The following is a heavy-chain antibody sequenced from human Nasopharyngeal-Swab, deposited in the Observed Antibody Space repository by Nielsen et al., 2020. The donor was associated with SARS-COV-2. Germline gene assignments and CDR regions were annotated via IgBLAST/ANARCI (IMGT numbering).Heavy chain of an antibody. D-gene: IGHD6-13*01. CDR2: ISYSGST. V-gene: IGHV4-39*07. CDR3: ARCFCPWKAAARWYYMDV. J-gene: IGHJ6*03. Sequence: WIRQPPGKGLEWIGSISYSGSTYYNPSLKSRVPISVDTSKNQFSLKLTSVTAADTAVYYCARCFCPWKAAARWYYMDVWGKGTTVTVSS.